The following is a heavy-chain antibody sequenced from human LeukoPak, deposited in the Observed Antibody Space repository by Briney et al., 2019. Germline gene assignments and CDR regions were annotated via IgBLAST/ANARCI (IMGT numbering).Heavy chain of an antibody. J-gene: IGHJ4*02. CDR2: IYYSGST. CDR3: ARVHVDTAMAPDY. CDR1: GGSISSYY. Sequence: PSETLSLTCTVSGGSISSYYWSWIRQPPGKGLEWIAYIYYSGSTNYNPSLKSRVTISVDTSKNQFSLKLSSVTAADTAVYYCARVHVDTAMAPDYWGQGTLVTVSS. V-gene: IGHV4-59*01. D-gene: IGHD5-18*01.